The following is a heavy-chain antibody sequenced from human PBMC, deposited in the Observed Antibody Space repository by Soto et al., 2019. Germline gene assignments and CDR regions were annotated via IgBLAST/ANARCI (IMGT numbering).Heavy chain of an antibody. V-gene: IGHV3-33*01. D-gene: IGHD3-10*01. CDR3: ARDYGHNWFDT. CDR1: GFTFSSYG. J-gene: IGHJ5*02. Sequence: GGSLRLSCAASGFTFSSYGMHWVRQAPGKGLDWVAIIWYDGSNKYYADSVKGRFTISRDNSKNTLYLQMNSLRVEDTAVYYCARDYGHNWFDTWGQGTLVTVSS. CDR2: IWYDGSNK.